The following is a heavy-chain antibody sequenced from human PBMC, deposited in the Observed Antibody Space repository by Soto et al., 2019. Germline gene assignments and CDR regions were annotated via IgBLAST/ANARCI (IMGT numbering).Heavy chain of an antibody. CDR3: ARMGDVPYYYYGMDV. J-gene: IGHJ6*02. CDR2: INGYNGNT. CDR1: GYTFSTYG. V-gene: IGHV1-18*01. Sequence: QVQLVQSGAEVKKPGASVKVSCKASGYTFSTYGISWVRQAPGQGLEWVGWINGYNGNTNYAPKLQGRITMTTDTSTTTAYMELSSLRSDDTAVYYCARMGDVPYYYYGMDVWGQGTTVTVSS. D-gene: IGHD3-16*01.